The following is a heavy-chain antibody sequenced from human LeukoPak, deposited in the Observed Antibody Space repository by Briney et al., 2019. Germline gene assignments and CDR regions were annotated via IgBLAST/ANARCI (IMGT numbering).Heavy chain of an antibody. Sequence: QAEGSLRLSCAASGFILSDYNMDWVRQAPGKGLEWVAVISYDGSNKYYADSVKGRFTISRDNSKNTLYLQMNSLRAEDTAVYYCARDHCSSTSCYPYGGGFDPWGQGTLVTVSS. CDR2: ISYDGSNK. V-gene: IGHV3-30-3*01. CDR1: GFILSDYN. J-gene: IGHJ5*02. D-gene: IGHD2-2*01. CDR3: ARDHCSSTSCYPYGGGFDP.